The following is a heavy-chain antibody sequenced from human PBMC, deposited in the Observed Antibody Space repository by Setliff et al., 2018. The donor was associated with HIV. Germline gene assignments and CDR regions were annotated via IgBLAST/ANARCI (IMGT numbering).Heavy chain of an antibody. CDR1: GYTLTNNS. CDR2: ISPYDAAR. V-gene: IGHV1-2*02. J-gene: IGHJ4*02. D-gene: IGHD1-1*01. CDR3: ARQLYNSLDF. Sequence: ASVKVSCKASGYTLTNNSIHWVRQAPGQGLEWMGWISPYDAARRISQKFRGRVSLTTDTSINTAYMELGGLHSDDTAVYYCARQLYNSLDFWGQGALVTVSS.